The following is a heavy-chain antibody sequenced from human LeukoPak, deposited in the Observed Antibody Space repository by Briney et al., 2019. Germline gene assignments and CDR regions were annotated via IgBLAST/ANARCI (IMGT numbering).Heavy chain of an antibody. CDR2: INHSGST. CDR3: ARAAHYYDSSGYYYGPLDY. J-gene: IGHJ4*02. Sequence: PSETLSLTCAVYGGSFSGYYWSWIRQPPGKGLEWIGEINHSGSTNYNPTLKSRVTISVDTSKNQFSLKLSSVTAADTAVYDCARAAHYYDSSGYYYGPLDYWGQGTLVTVSS. D-gene: IGHD3-22*01. V-gene: IGHV4-34*01. CDR1: GGSFSGYY.